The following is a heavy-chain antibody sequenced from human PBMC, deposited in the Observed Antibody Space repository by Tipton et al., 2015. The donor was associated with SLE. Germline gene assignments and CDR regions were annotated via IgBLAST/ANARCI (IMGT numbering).Heavy chain of an antibody. D-gene: IGHD2-8*01. J-gene: IGHJ5*02. Sequence: TLSLTCTVSGGSISTFYWSWIRQPPGKGLQWIAYIHYTGSTNSNPSLKSRVTLSVDTSKNQFSLKLSSVTAADTAVYYCARHDTNYGRNWFDPWGQGTLVTVSS. CDR3: ARHDTNYGRNWFDP. CDR1: GGSISTFY. V-gene: IGHV4-59*08. CDR2: IHYTGST.